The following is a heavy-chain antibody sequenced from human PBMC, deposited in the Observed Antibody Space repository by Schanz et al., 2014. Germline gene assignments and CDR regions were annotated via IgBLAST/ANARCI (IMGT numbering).Heavy chain of an antibody. J-gene: IGHJ2*01. D-gene: IGHD1-1*01. CDR3: ARDTTWRLDL. CDR2: IYYSGST. CDR1: GGSISSGGYY. Sequence: QVQLQESGPGLVKPSQTLSLTCTVSGGSISSGGYYWSWIRQHPGKGLEWIGYIYYSGSTNYNPSLKSRVPISLDTPKTQFSLTLTSLTAADTAVYYCARDTTWRLDLWGRGTLVTVSS. V-gene: IGHV4-31*03.